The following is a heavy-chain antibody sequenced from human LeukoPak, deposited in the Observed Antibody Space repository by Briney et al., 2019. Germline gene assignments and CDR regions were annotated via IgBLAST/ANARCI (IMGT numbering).Heavy chain of an antibody. CDR3: AKTGYSSGWYRIWDY. J-gene: IGHJ4*02. CDR2: ISGSGGSA. V-gene: IGHV3-23*01. CDR1: GFTFSSFE. Sequence: GGSLRHSCAASGFTFSSFEMSWVRQALGKGLEWVSAISGSGGSAYYADSVKGRFTISRDNSRNSLSLQMNSLRAEDTALYYCAKTGYSSGWYRIWDYWGQGTLVTVSS. D-gene: IGHD6-19*01.